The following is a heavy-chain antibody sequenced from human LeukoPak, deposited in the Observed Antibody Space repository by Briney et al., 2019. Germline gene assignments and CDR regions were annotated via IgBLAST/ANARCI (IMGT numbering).Heavy chain of an antibody. CDR3: TRDPRRLDY. Sequence: GGSLRLSCAVSGFTFTDTYKTWIRQAPGKGRESLSYISPSGTDISYADSVKGRFTISRDNAKNSLYLQMNSLRAEDTAVHYCTRDPRRLDYWGQGTLVTVSS. CDR1: GFTFTDTY. J-gene: IGHJ4*02. CDR2: ISPSGTDI. V-gene: IGHV3-11*01.